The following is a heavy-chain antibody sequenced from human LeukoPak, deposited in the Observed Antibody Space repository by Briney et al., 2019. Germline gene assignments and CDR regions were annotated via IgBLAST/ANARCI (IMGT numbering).Heavy chain of an antibody. D-gene: IGHD7-27*01. Sequence: SETLSLTCAVYGGSFSGYYWSWIRQPPGKGLEWIGEINHSGSTNYNPSLKSRVTISVDTSKNQFSLKLSSVTAADTAVYYGARGLLGIGDYWGQGTLVTVSS. CDR3: ARGLLGIGDY. J-gene: IGHJ4*02. CDR2: INHSGST. CDR1: GGSFSGYY. V-gene: IGHV4-34*01.